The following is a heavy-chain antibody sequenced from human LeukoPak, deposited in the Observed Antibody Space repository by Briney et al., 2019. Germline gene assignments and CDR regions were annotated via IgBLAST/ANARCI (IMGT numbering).Heavy chain of an antibody. Sequence: SETLSLTCTVSGDSISSYYWSWIRQPAGKGLEWIGRIYTSGSTNYNPSLKSRVTMSVDTSKNQFSLKLSSVTAADTAVYYCARAASGYSSSWYVHPFDYWGQGTLVTVSS. J-gene: IGHJ4*02. CDR1: GDSISSYY. V-gene: IGHV4-4*07. D-gene: IGHD6-13*01. CDR3: ARAASGYSSSWYVHPFDY. CDR2: IYTSGST.